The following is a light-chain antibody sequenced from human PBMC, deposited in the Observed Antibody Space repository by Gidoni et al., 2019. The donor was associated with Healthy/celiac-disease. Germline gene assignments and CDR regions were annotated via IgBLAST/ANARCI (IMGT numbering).Light chain of an antibody. CDR1: KSVSSN. CDR2: GAS. CDR3: QQYNNWPPRDT. J-gene: IGKJ2*01. V-gene: IGKV3-15*01. Sequence: EIVMTQSPATLSVSPGERATLSCRARKSVSSNLAWYQQKPGQAPRLLIYGASTRATGIPARFSGSGSGTEFTLTISSLQSEDFAVYYCQQYNNWPPRDTFGQGTKLEIK.